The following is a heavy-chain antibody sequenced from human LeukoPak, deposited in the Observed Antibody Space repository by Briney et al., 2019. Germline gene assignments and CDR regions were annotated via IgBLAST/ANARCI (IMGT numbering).Heavy chain of an antibody. CDR3: ARTPIGGPGETSTFDY. CDR1: GFTFSSYW. D-gene: IGHD3-16*01. V-gene: IGHV3-7*01. J-gene: IGHJ4*02. CDR2: IKQDGSEK. Sequence: PGGSLRLSCAASGFTFSSYWMSWVRQAPGKGLEWVANIKQDGSEKYYVDSVKGRFTISRDNAKNPLYLQMNSLRAEDTAVYYCARTPIGGPGETSTFDYWAREPWSPSPQ.